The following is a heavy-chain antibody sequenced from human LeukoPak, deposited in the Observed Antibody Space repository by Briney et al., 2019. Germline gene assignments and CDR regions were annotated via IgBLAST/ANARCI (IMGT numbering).Heavy chain of an antibody. CDR1: GFTFNRYW. Sequence: GGSLRLSCVASGFTFNRYWMSWVRQAPGKGLAWVANIKQDGSEENYVDSVRGRFTISRDNAKNSLYLQVNSLRAEDSALYYCVRDRDSGYDSLYYYYYMDVWGRGTTVTVSS. J-gene: IGHJ6*03. CDR3: VRDRDSGYDSLYYYYYMDV. D-gene: IGHD5-12*01. CDR2: IKQDGSEE. V-gene: IGHV3-7*01.